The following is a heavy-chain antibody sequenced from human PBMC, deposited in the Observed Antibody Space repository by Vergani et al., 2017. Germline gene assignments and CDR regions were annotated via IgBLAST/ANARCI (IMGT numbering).Heavy chain of an antibody. CDR1: GFTFSAYW. CDR2: IKQDGSER. CDR3: ARDSRFCSSTSCYRDYYMDV. D-gene: IGHD2-2*02. Sequence: EVQLVESGGGLVQPGGSLRLSCAASGFTFSAYWMSWVRQAPGKGLEWVASIKQDGSERYYVDSVKGRFTISRYNAKHALYLQMNSLRAEDTALYYCARDSRFCSSTSCYRDYYMDVWGKGTTVTVSS. J-gene: IGHJ6*03. V-gene: IGHV3-7*03.